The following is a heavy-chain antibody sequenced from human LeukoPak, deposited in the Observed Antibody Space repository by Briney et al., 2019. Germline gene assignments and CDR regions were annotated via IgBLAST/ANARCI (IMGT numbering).Heavy chain of an antibody. V-gene: IGHV3-33*06. CDR3: AKTYSRESGYDFFFHC. Sequence: PGGSLRLSCAASGFSFSSYGFHWVRQAPGKGLEWVSAILYDGKNIHYADSVKGRFTISRDNSRNMVYLQMNSLRVEDTAVYYCAKTYSRESGYDFFFHCWGQGTRVTVSS. J-gene: IGHJ4*02. CDR1: GFSFSSYG. CDR2: ILYDGKNI. D-gene: IGHD5-12*01.